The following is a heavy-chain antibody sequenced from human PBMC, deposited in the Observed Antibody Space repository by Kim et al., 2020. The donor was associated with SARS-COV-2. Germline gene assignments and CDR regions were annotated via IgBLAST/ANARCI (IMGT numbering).Heavy chain of an antibody. V-gene: IGHV4-4*02. J-gene: IGHJ6*02. D-gene: IGHD3-9*01. CDR1: GGSISSSNW. Sequence: SETLSLTCAVSGGSISSSNWWRWVRQPPGKVLEWIGEIYHSGSTNYNPSLKSRVTISVDKSKNQFSLKLSSVTAADTAGYYCARRRHFDWSSYGMDVWGQGTTVTVSS. CDR3: ARRRHFDWSSYGMDV. CDR2: IYHSGST.